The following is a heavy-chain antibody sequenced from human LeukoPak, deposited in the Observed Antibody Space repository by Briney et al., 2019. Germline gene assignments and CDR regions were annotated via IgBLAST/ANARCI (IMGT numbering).Heavy chain of an antibody. Sequence: PGGSLRLSCAASGFTFDDYGMSWVRQAPGKGLEWVSYISSSGSTIYYADSVKGRFTISRDNAKNSLYLQMSSLRAEDTAVYYCARSYSSSWYRGTGSSWYQSGGGFDYWGQGTLVTVSS. CDR3: ARSYSSSWYRGTGSSWYQSGGGFDY. J-gene: IGHJ4*02. CDR2: ISSSGSTI. CDR1: GFTFDDYG. D-gene: IGHD6-13*01. V-gene: IGHV3-11*04.